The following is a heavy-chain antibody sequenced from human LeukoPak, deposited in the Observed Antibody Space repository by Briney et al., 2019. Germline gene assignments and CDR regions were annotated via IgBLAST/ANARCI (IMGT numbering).Heavy chain of an antibody. CDR1: GFTFSSYE. V-gene: IGHV3-48*03. Sequence: GGSLRLSCAAPGFTFSSYEMNWVRQAPGKGLEWVSYISNSGSTKYYADSVKGRFTISRDNAKNSLYLQMNSLRAEDTAIYYCARATFGGFIDYWGQGTLVTVSS. CDR2: ISNSGSTK. J-gene: IGHJ4*02. CDR3: ARATFGGFIDY. D-gene: IGHD3-16*02.